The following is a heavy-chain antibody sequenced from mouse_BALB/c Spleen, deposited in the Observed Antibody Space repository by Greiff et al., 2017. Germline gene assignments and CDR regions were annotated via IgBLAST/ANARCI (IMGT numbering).Heavy chain of an antibody. CDR2: ISSGGST. D-gene: IGHD2-3*01. CDR3: ARYDGYYCFDY. Sequence: EVKLMESGGGLVKPGGSLKLSCAASGFTFSDYYMYWVRQTPEKRLEWVASISSGGSTYYPDSVKGRFTISRDNARNILYLQMSSLRSEDTAMYYCARYDGYYCFDYWGQGTTLTVSS. CDR1: GFTFSDYY. V-gene: IGHV5-6-5*01. J-gene: IGHJ2*01.